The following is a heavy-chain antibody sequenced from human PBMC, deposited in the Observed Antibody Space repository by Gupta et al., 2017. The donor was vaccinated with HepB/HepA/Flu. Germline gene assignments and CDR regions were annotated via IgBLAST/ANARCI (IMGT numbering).Heavy chain of an antibody. CDR1: GFRFSDYY. D-gene: IGHD4-17*01. V-gene: IGHV3-11*01. J-gene: IGHJ4*02. CDR3: ARGGMTTVLYLDH. Sequence: QVQLVESGGGLVKPGGSLRLSCAASGFRFSDYYMSWIRQAPGKGLEWLSYISLSGSSIKYADSVRGRMTISRDNAKNALYLQMDSLTAEDTAVYYCARGGMTTVLYLDHGGQGAQVTVSS. CDR2: ISLSGSSI.